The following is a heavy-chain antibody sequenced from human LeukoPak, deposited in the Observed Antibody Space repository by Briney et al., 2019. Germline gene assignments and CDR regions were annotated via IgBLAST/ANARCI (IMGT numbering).Heavy chain of an antibody. J-gene: IGHJ6*03. CDR3: ARDRGRYYMDV. D-gene: IGHD6-25*01. Sequence: GGTLRLSCAASGFTFSSYGMSWVRQATGKGLGWVSGIGTAGDIYYPGSVKGRFTISRENGKNSLYLQINSLRAGDTAVYYCARDRGRYYMDVWGKGTTVTISS. V-gene: IGHV3-13*01. CDR2: IGTAGDI. CDR1: GFTFSSYG.